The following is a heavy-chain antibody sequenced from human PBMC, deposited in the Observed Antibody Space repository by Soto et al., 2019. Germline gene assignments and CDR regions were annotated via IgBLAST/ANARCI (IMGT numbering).Heavy chain of an antibody. D-gene: IGHD3-3*01. CDR3: TTDSYYDFWSGYYTPNNWFDP. Sequence: VQLVESGGGLVKPGGSLRLSCAASGFTFSNAWMSWVRQAPGKGLEWVGRIKSKTDGGTTDYAAPVKGRFTISRDDSKNTLYLQMNSLKTEDTAVYYCTTDSYYDFWSGYYTPNNWFDPWGQGTLVTVSS. J-gene: IGHJ5*02. CDR2: IKSKTDGGTT. CDR1: GFTFSNAW. V-gene: IGHV3-15*01.